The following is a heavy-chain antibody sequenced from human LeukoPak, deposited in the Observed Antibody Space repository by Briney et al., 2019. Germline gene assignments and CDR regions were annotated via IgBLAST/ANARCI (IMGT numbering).Heavy chain of an antibody. CDR3: ATTMVRGASYYYGMDV. Sequence: PSETLSLPCTVSGGSISSYYWSWIRQPAGKGLEWIGRIYTSGSTNYNPSLKSRVTMSVDTSKNQFSLKLSSVTAADTAVYYCATTMVRGASYYYGMDVWGQGTTVTVSS. CDR1: GGSISSYY. D-gene: IGHD3-10*01. CDR2: IYTSGST. J-gene: IGHJ6*02. V-gene: IGHV4-4*07.